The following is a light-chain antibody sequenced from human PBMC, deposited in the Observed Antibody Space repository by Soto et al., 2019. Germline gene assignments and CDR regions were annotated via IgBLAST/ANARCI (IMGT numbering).Light chain of an antibody. V-gene: IGKV3-15*01. CDR1: QSVANN. Sequence: DIVMTQSPATLSVSPGERATLSCRASQSVANNVAWYQQKPGQPPGLLIYGASTRAAGVPARFSGSGYGRQFTLTISSLQSEDFAIYHCQQHNNWPPWTFGPGTKVDIK. J-gene: IGKJ1*01. CDR3: QQHNNWPPWT. CDR2: GAS.